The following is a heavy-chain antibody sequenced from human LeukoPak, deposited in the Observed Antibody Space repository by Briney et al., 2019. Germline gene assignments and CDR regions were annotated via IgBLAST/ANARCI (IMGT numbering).Heavy chain of an antibody. Sequence: GGSLRLSCAASGFTFGSYVMICVRQAPGKGPEGVSAISGDGGTYYAGSGKGRFTISRDNSKNTLYLQMNSLGGEDTALYYCARYCGAASCYSGFDYWGQGTLVTVAS. CDR3: ARYCGAASCYSGFDY. V-gene: IGHV3-23*01. J-gene: IGHJ4*02. CDR2: ISGDGGT. D-gene: IGHD2-15*01. CDR1: GFTFGSYV.